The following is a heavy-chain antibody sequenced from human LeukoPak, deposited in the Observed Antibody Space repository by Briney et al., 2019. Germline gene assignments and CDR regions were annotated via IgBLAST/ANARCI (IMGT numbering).Heavy chain of an antibody. CDR1: GYTFTGYD. D-gene: IGHD3-3*01. V-gene: IGHV1-8*01. J-gene: IGHJ4*02. CDR3: ARGGVATLFDY. Sequence: ASVKVSCKTSGYTFTGYDINWVRQATGQGLEWVGWMNPDSGKTGYAQKFQGRVTMTRSNSLSTVYMELSSLKSDDTAVYYCARGGVATLFDYWGQGTLVTVSS. CDR2: MNPDSGKT.